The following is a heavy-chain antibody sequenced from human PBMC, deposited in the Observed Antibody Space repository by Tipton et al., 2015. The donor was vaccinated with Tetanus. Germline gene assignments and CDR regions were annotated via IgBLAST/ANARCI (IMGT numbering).Heavy chain of an antibody. V-gene: IGHV4-34*01. CDR2: INHSGST. Sequence: TLSLTCAVYGGSFSGYYWSWIRQPPGKGLEWIGEINHSGSTNYNPSLKSRVTISVDTSKTQFSLKLSSVTAADTAVYYCARILSTVTTRTAAFDIWGQGTMVTVSS. J-gene: IGHJ3*02. CDR1: GGSFSGYY. CDR3: ARILSTVTTRTAAFDI. D-gene: IGHD4-17*01.